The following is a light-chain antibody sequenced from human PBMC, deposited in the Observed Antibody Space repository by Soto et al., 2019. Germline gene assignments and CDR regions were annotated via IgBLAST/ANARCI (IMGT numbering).Light chain of an antibody. CDR3: QQFNSYPIT. CDR1: QCISSN. V-gene: IGKV1-9*01. Sequence: DIQLTQSPSFLSASVGDRFTITFLASQCISSNLAWYQQKPGKAPKLLIYAASTLQSGVPSRFSGSGSGTEFTLTISSLQPEDFATYYCQQFNSYPITFGQGTRLEIK. CDR2: AAS. J-gene: IGKJ5*01.